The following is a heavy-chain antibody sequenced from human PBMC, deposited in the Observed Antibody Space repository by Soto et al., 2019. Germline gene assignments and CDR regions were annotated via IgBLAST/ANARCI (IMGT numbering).Heavy chain of an antibody. CDR3: AREGVHNYTEYYFDY. J-gene: IGHJ4*02. CDR1: GFTFSSYS. D-gene: IGHD3-10*01. CDR2: ISGIRDYI. Sequence: GGSLRLSCAASGFTFSSYSMNWVRQAPGKGLEWVSYISGIRDYIRYADSVKGRFTISRDNAKTSLYLQMNSLTAEDTAVYYCAREGVHNYTEYYFDYWGQGTLVTVSS. V-gene: IGHV3-21*05.